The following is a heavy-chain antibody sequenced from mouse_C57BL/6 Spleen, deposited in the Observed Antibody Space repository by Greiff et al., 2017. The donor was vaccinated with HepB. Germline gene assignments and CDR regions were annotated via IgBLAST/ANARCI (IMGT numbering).Heavy chain of an antibody. CDR1: GYTFTSYW. J-gene: IGHJ2*01. CDR2: IYPSDSET. D-gene: IGHD1-1*01. V-gene: IGHV1-61*01. CDR3: ARGAYGSRYFDY. Sequence: QVQLQQPGAELVRPGSSVKLSCKASGYTFTSYWMDWVKQRPGQGLEWIGNIYPSDSETHYNQKFKDKATLTVDKSSSTAYMQLSSLTSEDSAVYYCARGAYGSRYFDYWGQGTTLTVSS.